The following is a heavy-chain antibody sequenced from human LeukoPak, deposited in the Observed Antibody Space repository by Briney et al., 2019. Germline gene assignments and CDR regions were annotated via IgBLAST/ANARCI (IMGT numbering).Heavy chain of an antibody. V-gene: IGHV4-34*09. J-gene: IGHJ4*02. CDR1: GGSFSGYY. CDR3: ATESSGYERNPRDY. Sequence: SETLSLTCAVYGGSFSGYYWSWIRQPPGKGLGWIGEINHSGSTYYNPSLKSRVTISVDTSKNQFSLKLSSVTAADTAVYYCATESSGYERNPRDYWGRGTLVSVFS. CDR2: INHSGST. D-gene: IGHD5-12*01.